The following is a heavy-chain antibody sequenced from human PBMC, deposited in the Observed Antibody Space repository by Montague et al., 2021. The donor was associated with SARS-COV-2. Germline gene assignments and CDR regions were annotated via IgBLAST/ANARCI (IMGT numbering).Heavy chain of an antibody. CDR2: IDPSDSYT. CDR3: ARHRAYYGSGSPPIIDY. V-gene: IGHV5-10-1*01. Sequence: QSGAEVKKPGESLRISCKGSGYSFTSYWISWVRQMPGKGLEWMGRIDPSDSYTNYSPSFQGHVTISADKSISTAYLQWSSLKASDTAMHYCARHRAYYGSGSPPIIDYWGQGTLVTVSS. CDR1: GYSFTSYW. J-gene: IGHJ4*02. D-gene: IGHD3-10*01.